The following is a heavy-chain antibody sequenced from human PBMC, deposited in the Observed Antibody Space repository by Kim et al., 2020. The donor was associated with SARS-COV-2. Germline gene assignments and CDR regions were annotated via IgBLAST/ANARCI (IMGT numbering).Heavy chain of an antibody. Sequence: GGSLRLSCAASGFTFSDYYLTWIRQAPGKGLEWLSYISATTNYAIYADSVKGRFTISRDNAKNSLYLQMNSLRAKDTAVYYCARVTYGAASHYYFDYWGQGTLVTVSS. D-gene: IGHD3-10*01. CDR3: ARVTYGAASHYYFDY. CDR1: GFTFSDYY. J-gene: IGHJ4*02. CDR2: ISATTNYA. V-gene: IGHV3-11*05.